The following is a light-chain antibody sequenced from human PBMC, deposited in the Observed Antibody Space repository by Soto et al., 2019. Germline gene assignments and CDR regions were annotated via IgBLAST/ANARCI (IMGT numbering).Light chain of an antibody. V-gene: IGKV3-20*01. CDR1: QSVSSSY. CDR2: GAS. J-gene: IGKJ1*01. CDR3: QQYGSSPRT. Sequence: EVALPQSPGTLSLSPGERATLSCRASQSVSSSYLAWYQQKPGQAPRLLIYGASSRATSIPDRFSGSGSGTDFTLTISRLEPEDFAVYYCQQYGSSPRTFGQGTKV.